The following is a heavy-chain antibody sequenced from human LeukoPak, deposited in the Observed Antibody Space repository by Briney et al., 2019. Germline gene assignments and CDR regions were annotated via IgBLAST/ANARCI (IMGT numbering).Heavy chain of an antibody. CDR2: MNPNSGNT. CDR1: GYTFASYG. Sequence: ASVKVSCKASGYTFASYGISWVRQAPGQGLEWMGWMNPNSGNTGYAQKFQGTVTITRNTSISTAYMELSSLRSEDTAVYYCARGRRYDFWSGYGYRFDPWGQGTLVTVSS. CDR3: ARGRRYDFWSGYGYRFDP. D-gene: IGHD3-3*01. J-gene: IGHJ5*02. V-gene: IGHV1-8*03.